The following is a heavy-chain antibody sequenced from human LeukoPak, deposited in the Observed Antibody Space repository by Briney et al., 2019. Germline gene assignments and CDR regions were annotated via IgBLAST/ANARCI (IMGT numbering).Heavy chain of an antibody. J-gene: IGHJ4*02. CDR1: GGSISSGGYS. CDR2: IYYSGST. D-gene: IGHD2-15*01. V-gene: IGHV4-30-4*07. Sequence: SETLSLTCAVSGGSISSGGYSWSWIRQPPGKGLEWIGYIYYSGSTYYNPSLKSRVTISVDTSKNQFSLKLSSVTTADTAVYYCARGSPRGGDYWGQGTLVTVSS. CDR3: ARGSPRGGDY.